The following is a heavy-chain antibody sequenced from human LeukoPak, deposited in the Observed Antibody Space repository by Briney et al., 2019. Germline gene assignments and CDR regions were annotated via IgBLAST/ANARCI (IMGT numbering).Heavy chain of an antibody. V-gene: IGHV4-34*01. D-gene: IGHD4-23*01. CDR2: INHSGST. J-gene: IGHJ1*01. Sequence: KASETLSLTCAVYGGSFSGYYWSWIRQPPGKGLEWIGEINHSGSTNYNPSLKSRVTISVDTSKNQLSLKLSSVTAADTAVYYCARGSNRFFGYGGNSGAEYFQHWGQGTLITVSS. CDR3: ARGSNRFFGYGGNSGAEYFQH. CDR1: GGSFSGYY.